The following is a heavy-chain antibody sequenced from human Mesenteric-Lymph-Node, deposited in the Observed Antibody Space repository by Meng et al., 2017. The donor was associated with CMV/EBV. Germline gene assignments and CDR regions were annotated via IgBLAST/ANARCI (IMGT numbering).Heavy chain of an antibody. J-gene: IGHJ5*02. CDR2: IYYSGST. V-gene: IGHV4-39*01. D-gene: IGHD3-10*01. CDR3: ARPHYYGSGSSPWFDP. CDR1: GGSISSSSYY. Sequence: QLQLQESGPGLVKPSETLSLTCTVSGGSISSSSYYWGWIRQPPGKGLEWIGSIYYSGSTYYNPSLKSRVTISVDTSKNQFSLKLSSVTAADTAVYYCARPHYYGSGSSPWFDPWVQVTLVTVSS.